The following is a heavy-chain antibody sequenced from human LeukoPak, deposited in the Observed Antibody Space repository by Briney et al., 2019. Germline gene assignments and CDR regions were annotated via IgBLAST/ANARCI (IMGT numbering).Heavy chain of an antibody. CDR3: ARENWSFEFDLYYYYGMDV. CDR1: GGTFSSYA. CDR2: IIPILGIA. J-gene: IGHJ6*02. D-gene: IGHD3-3*01. Sequence: GASVKVSCKASGGTFSSYAISWVRQAPGQGLEWMGRIIPILGIANYAQKFQGRVTITADKFTSTAYMELSSLRSEDTAVYYCARENWSFEFDLYYYYGMDVWGQGTTVTVSS. V-gene: IGHV1-69*04.